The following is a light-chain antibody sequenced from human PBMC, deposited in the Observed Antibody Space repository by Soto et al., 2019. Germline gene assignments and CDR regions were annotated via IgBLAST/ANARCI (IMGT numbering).Light chain of an antibody. CDR3: QQYNSYAT. CDR1: QSISSY. CDR2: AAS. V-gene: IGKV1-5*03. J-gene: IGKJ1*01. Sequence: DIQMTQSPSSLSASVGDRVTITCRASQSISSYLNWYQQKPGKAPDLLIYAASTLESGVPSRFSGSGSGTEFNLTISNLQPEDFVTYYCQQYNSYATFGQGSKVDIK.